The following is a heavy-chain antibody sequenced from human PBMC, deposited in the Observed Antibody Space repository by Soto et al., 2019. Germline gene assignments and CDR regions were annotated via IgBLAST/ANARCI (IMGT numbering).Heavy chain of an antibody. CDR2: IWYDGSEK. Sequence: QVQLVESGGGVVQPGRSLRLSCAASGFSFSDYHMHWVRQAPGKGLEWVTIIWYDGSEKYYGDSAKGRFTVSRDNSENTLYLQMHSLGAEDTALYYCARDRVGAFDIWGPGTMVTVSS. CDR3: ARDRVGAFDI. J-gene: IGHJ3*02. V-gene: IGHV3-33*01. D-gene: IGHD1-26*01. CDR1: GFSFSDYH.